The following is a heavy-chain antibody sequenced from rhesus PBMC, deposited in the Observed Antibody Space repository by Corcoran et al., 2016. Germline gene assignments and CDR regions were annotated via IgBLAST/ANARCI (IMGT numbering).Heavy chain of an antibody. CDR1: VGSLGSNY. V-gene: IGHV4-173*01. CDR2: ISGSGRSP. Sequence: QLQLQESGPGLVKPSETLTLTCAVSVGSLGSNYWIWLSQPQGKGLEWIGRISGSGRSPDYNPSLKSRVTNSTDTSKEQFSLKMRSVTAADTAVYYCARFYGLLDYWGQGVLVAVSS. CDR3: ARFYGLLDY. J-gene: IGHJ4*01. D-gene: IGHD4-29*01.